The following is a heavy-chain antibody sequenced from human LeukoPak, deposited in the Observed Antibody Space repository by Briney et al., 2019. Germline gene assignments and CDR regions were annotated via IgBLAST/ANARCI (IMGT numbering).Heavy chain of an antibody. CDR1: GGTFSSYA. D-gene: IGHD6-13*01. CDR3: ARDNRGSSWYRAYYYYYGMDV. CDR2: INPILGIA. J-gene: IGHJ6*02. Sequence: SVKVSCKASGGTFSSYAISWVRQAPGQGLEWMGRINPILGIANYAQKFQGRVTITADKSTSTAYMELSSLRSEDTAVYYCARDNRGSSWYRAYYYYYGMDVWGQGTTVTVSS. V-gene: IGHV1-69*04.